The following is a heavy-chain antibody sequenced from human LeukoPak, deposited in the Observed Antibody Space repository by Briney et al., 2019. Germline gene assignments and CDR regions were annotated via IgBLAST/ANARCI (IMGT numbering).Heavy chain of an antibody. D-gene: IGHD3-3*01. CDR1: GGSISSYY. V-gene: IGHV4-59*12. J-gene: IGHJ3*02. CDR2: MYYSGST. Sequence: SETLSLTCTVSGGSISSYYWSWIRQPPGKGLEWIGYMYYSGSTNYNPSLKSRVTISVDTSKNQFSLKLSSVTAADTAVYYCARGPLITIFGVVSDAFDIWGQGTMVTVSS. CDR3: ARGPLITIFGVVSDAFDI.